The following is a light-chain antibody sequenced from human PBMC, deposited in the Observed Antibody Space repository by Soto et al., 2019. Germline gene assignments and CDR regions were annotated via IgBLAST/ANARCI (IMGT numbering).Light chain of an antibody. J-gene: IGKJ3*01. CDR2: AAY. Sequence: DIQMTQSPSSVSASVGDRVTITCRASQDIGSWLAWFQQKPGKAPNLLIYAAYNLQHGVPSRFSGTGSVTDFTLTISDLQPEDFATYYCQQSNNFPFTFGPGTKVDI. CDR1: QDIGSW. CDR3: QQSNNFPFT. V-gene: IGKV1-12*01.